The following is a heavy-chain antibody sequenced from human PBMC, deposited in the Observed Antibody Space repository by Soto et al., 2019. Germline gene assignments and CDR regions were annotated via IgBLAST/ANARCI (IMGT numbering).Heavy chain of an antibody. CDR2: ISGSGGST. CDR3: AKDPRSVYYDSSGYSYYFDY. J-gene: IGHJ4*02. V-gene: IGHV3-23*01. CDR1: GFTFSSYA. D-gene: IGHD3-22*01. Sequence: GWSLRLSCAASGFTFSSYAMSWVRQAPGKGLEWVSAISGSGGSTYYADSVKGRFTISRDNSKNTLYLQMNSLRAEDTAVYYCAKDPRSVYYDSSGYSYYFDYWGQGTMVTVSS.